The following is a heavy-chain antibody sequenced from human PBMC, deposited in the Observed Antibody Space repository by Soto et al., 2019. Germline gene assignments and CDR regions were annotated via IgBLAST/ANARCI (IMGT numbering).Heavy chain of an antibody. CDR1: GFTFNDYY. CDR2: INTLSTAI. Sequence: LRLTCEGSGFTFNDYYMTWIRQAPGKGLEWVAYINTLSTAIYYADSVKGRFTISRDNAKNSLYLQMNGLRAEDTATYYCARRLQWQLRPLDSSGRGPLVTVSS. CDR3: ARRLQWQLRPLDS. J-gene: IGHJ5*01. D-gene: IGHD6-19*01. V-gene: IGHV3-11*01.